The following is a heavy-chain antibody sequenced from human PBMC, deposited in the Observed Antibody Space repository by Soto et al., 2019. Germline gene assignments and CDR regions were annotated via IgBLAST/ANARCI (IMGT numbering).Heavy chain of an antibody. D-gene: IGHD3-22*01. Sequence: SETLSLTCTVSGGSISNSSYYWGWIRQPPGKGLEWIGSIYYSGSTYYNPSLKSRVTISVDTSKNQFSLKLSSVTAADTAVYYCARYRDYDRSVYDYWSQGSLVIVSS. CDR3: ARYRDYDRSVYDY. J-gene: IGHJ4*02. CDR2: IYYSGST. V-gene: IGHV4-39*01. CDR1: GGSISNSSYY.